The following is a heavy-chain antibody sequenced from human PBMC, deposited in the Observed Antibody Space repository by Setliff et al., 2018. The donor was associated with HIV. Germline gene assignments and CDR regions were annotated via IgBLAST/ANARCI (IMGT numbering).Heavy chain of an antibody. CDR1: GGSFSDYY. D-gene: IGHD2-15*01. CDR3: AGENPDGWLHHYTDV. V-gene: IGHV4-34*01. Sequence: PSETLSLTRTVSGGSFSDYYWSWIRQPPGKGLEWIGEINHSGTTNSNPSLKSRVTISVDTSKNQFSLRPTSVTAADTAVYYCAGENPDGWLHHYTDVWGKGTTVTVSS. CDR2: INHSGTT. J-gene: IGHJ6*03.